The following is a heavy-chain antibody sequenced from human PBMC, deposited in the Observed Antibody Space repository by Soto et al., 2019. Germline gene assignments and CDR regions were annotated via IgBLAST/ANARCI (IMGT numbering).Heavy chain of an antibody. CDR2: VDRSGRT. V-gene: IGHV4-38-2*01. CDR1: GYSINSDYY. D-gene: IGHD3-10*01. J-gene: IGHJ4*02. Sequence: ETLSLTCAVSGYSINSDYYWGWIRQPPGKGLEWIGSVDRSGRTYYSPSLRSRLTIFIDTSKNQFSLRLTSVTAADTAMYFCAKKGYYPSGKINLFDSWGPGTLVTVAA. CDR3: AKKGYYPSGKINLFDS.